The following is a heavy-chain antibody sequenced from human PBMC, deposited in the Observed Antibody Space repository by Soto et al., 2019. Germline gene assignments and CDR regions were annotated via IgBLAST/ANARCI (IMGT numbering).Heavy chain of an antibody. CDR3: GAQHYGAKGYHFET. D-gene: IGHD4-17*01. V-gene: IGHV4-39*01. CDR1: SGSISSGSSY. J-gene: IGHJ4*02. Sequence: QVQLQESGPGLVKPSETLALTCTVSSGSISSGSSYWGWIRQPPGKGLEWIGNIYYIGNTYYTPSLKSRFTVSIDQSKTQFSLKLNSVTAADTAVYYCGAQHYGAKGYHFETWGQGILVTVSS. CDR2: IYYIGNT.